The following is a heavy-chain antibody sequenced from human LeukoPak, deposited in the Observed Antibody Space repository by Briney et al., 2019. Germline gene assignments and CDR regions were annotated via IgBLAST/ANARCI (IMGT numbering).Heavy chain of an antibody. CDR3: ARGRRLRFLEWFQTHFDY. D-gene: IGHD3-3*01. V-gene: IGHV1-46*03. J-gene: IGHJ4*02. Sequence: ASVKVSCKASGYTFTSYYMHWVRQAPGQGLEWMGIINPSGGSTSYAQKFQGRVTITRDTSTSTVYMELSSLRSEDTAVYYCARGRRLRFLEWFQTHFDYWGQGALVTVSS. CDR2: INPSGGST. CDR1: GYTFTSYY.